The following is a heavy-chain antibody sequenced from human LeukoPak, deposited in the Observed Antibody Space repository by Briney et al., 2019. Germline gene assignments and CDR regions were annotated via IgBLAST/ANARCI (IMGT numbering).Heavy chain of an antibody. D-gene: IGHD6-13*01. J-gene: IGHJ6*02. CDR1: GFTFSSYA. CDR3: ARVGYTSYYYYGMDV. Sequence: PGGSLRLSCAASGFTFSSYAMHWVPQAPGKGLEYVSAISSNGGSTYYANSVKGRFTISRDNSKNTLYLQMGSLRAEDVAVYYCARVGYTSYYYYGMDVWGQGTTVTVSS. V-gene: IGHV3-64*01. CDR2: ISSNGGST.